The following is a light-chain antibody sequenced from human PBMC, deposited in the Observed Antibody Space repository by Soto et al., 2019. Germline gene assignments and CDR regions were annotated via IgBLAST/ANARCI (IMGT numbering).Light chain of an antibody. V-gene: IGKV1-9*01. Sequence: IQLTQSPSSLSASVGDSVTITCRASQGISSYLAWYQQEPGKAPKLLIYAASTLQSGVPSRFSGGGSGTDFTRTISSLQPEDFATYYCQQLNSYPLTFGGGTTVEIK. J-gene: IGKJ4*01. CDR3: QQLNSYPLT. CDR1: QGISSY. CDR2: AAS.